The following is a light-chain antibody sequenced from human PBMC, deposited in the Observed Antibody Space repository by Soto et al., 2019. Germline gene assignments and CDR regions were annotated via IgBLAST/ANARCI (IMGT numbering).Light chain of an antibody. V-gene: IGKV1-39*01. CDR3: QQTYGYPRT. J-gene: IGKJ1*01. CDR1: QRVDNY. Sequence: DIQMPQSPSSLSASVGDRVTITCRSSQRVDNYLYWYQQKPGQAPKVLIFGASSLQSGVPSRFSGSGAGTDFLLTISSLQPDDFATYYCQQTYGYPRTSGRGTKVEIK. CDR2: GAS.